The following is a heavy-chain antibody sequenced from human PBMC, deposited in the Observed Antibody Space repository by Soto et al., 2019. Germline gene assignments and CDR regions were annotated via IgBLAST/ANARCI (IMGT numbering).Heavy chain of an antibody. D-gene: IGHD2-2*01. Sequence: QVQLQESGPGLVKPSETLSLTCTVSGGSISSYYWSWIRQPPGQGLEWIGYIYYSGSPNYNPSLRSRVTISVDTSKNQFTLKLSSVTAADTAVYYCARDRTSDYYYGMDVWSQGTTVTVS. CDR3: ARDRTSDYYYGMDV. J-gene: IGHJ6*02. V-gene: IGHV4-59*01. CDR1: GGSISSYY. CDR2: IYYSGSP.